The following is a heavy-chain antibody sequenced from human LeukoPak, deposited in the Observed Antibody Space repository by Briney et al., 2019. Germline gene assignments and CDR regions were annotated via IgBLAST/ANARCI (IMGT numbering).Heavy chain of an antibody. Sequence: ASVKVSCKVSGYTLTELSMHWVRQAPGKGLEWMGGFDPEDGETIYAQKFQGRVTMTEDTSTDTAYMELSSLRSEDTAVCYCATDSRGQWLVRRAFDIWGQGTMVTVSS. CDR3: ATDSRGQWLVRRAFDI. CDR2: FDPEDGET. V-gene: IGHV1-24*01. D-gene: IGHD6-19*01. J-gene: IGHJ3*02. CDR1: GYTLTELS.